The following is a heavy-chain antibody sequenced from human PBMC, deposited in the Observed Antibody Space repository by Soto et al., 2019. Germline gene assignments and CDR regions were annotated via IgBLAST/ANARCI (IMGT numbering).Heavy chain of an antibody. Sequence: GGDLRLSCAASGVPVGNYWMHWVRQSPGKGLVWVSRISDYGRINYADSVKDRFIISRDDARSQLYLQSNHLRVEDTATYYRVRGGLDPLDLWGQGARVTVS. D-gene: IGHD1-1*01. CDR1: GVPVGNYW. V-gene: IGHV3-74*01. CDR3: VRGGLDPLDL. J-gene: IGHJ5*02. CDR2: ISDYGRI.